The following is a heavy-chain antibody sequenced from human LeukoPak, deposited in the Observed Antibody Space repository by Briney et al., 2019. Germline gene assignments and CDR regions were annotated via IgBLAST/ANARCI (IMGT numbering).Heavy chain of an antibody. V-gene: IGHV3-9*01. J-gene: IGHJ6*02. CDR3: AKHLRATNTYIFFGLDV. CDR2: INWNGGGT. Sequence: GGSLRLSCAATGFTFKDYGMHWVRQPPGKGLESVAGINWNGGGTDYADSVKGRFTISRDNAKNSVYLQMTSLRPEDTALYYCAKHLRATNTYIFFGLDVWGQGTMVTVSS. CDR1: GFTFKDYG. D-gene: IGHD1-26*01.